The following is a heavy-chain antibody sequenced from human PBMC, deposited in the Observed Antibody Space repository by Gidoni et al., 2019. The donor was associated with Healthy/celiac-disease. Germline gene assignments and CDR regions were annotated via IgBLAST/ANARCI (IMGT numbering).Heavy chain of an antibody. CDR2: IYYSGST. Sequence: QLQLQESGPGLVKPSATLSLTCTVSGGSISSSSYYWGWIRQPPGKGLEWIGSIYYSGSTYYNPSLKSRVTISVDTSKNQFSLKLSSVTAADTAVYYCARHRYGSSWYGDWFDPWGQGTLVTVSS. D-gene: IGHD6-13*01. V-gene: IGHV4-39*01. CDR3: ARHRYGSSWYGDWFDP. J-gene: IGHJ5*02. CDR1: GGSISSSSYY.